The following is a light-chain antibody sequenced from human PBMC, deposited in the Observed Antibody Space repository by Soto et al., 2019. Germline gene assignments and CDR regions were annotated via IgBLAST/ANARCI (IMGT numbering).Light chain of an antibody. CDR2: LTS. V-gene: IGKV3-11*01. CDR1: QSVSRNY. Sequence: EIVLTQSPGTLSLSPGERATLSCRASQSVSRNYLVWYQQKPGQAPRLLIYLTSNRAAGIPARFSGSGSGTDFTLTISDVEPEDFAVYYCHQRQSWPRTFGQGTKVDIK. CDR3: HQRQSWPRT. J-gene: IGKJ1*01.